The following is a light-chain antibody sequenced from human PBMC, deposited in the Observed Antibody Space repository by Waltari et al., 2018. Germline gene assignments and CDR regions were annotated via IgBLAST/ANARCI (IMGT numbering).Light chain of an antibody. J-gene: IGKJ1*01. V-gene: IGKV3-15*01. CDR1: QTVSSN. CDR2: GAS. Sequence: TQPPSTLSLSPGERATPSCRTSQTVSSNLAWYQQKPGQAPRLLIYGASTRATGIPARFSGSGSGTQFTLTISSLQSEDFAVYYCQQYDNWPPWTFGQGTKVEIK. CDR3: QQYDNWPPWT.